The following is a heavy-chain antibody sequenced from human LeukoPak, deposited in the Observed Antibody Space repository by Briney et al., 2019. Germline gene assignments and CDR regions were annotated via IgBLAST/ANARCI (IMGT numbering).Heavy chain of an antibody. CDR3: ARAAPLDLTPYYYYGMDA. D-gene: IGHD3-3*01. J-gene: IGHJ6*02. V-gene: IGHV3-48*03. CDR1: GFTFSSYE. Sequence: GGSLRLSCAASGFTFSSYEMNWVRQAPGKGLEWVSYISSSGSTIYYADSVKGRFTISRDNAKNSLYLQMNSLRAEDTAVYYCARAAPLDLTPYYYYGMDAWGQGTTVTVSS. CDR2: ISSSGSTI.